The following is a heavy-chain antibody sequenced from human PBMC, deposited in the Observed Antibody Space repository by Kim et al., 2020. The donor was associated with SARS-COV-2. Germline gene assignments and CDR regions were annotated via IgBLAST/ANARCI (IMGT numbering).Heavy chain of an antibody. CDR3: ARDWSYGDYVIYYYYHGMDV. CDR2: IYHSGST. CDR1: GYSISSGYY. J-gene: IGHJ6*02. D-gene: IGHD4-17*01. V-gene: IGHV4-38-2*02. Sequence: SETLSLTCTVSGYSISSGYYWGWIRQPPGKGLEWIGSIYHSGSTYYNPSLKSRVTILVDTSKNQFSLKLSSVTAADTAAYYCARDWSYGDYVIYYYYHGMDVWGQGTTVTVSS.